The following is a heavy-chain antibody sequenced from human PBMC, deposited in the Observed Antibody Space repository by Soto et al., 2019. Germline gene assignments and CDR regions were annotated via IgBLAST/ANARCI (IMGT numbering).Heavy chain of an antibody. CDR3: ARADYYGSGAHPYYYYGMDV. Sequence: GGSLRLSCAASGFTFSSYAMHWVRQAPGKGLEWVAVISYDGSNKYYADSVKGRFTISRDNSKNTLYLQMNSLRAEDTAVYYCARADYYGSGAHPYYYYGMDVWGQGTTVTVSS. J-gene: IGHJ6*02. V-gene: IGHV3-30-3*01. D-gene: IGHD3-10*01. CDR2: ISYDGSNK. CDR1: GFTFSSYA.